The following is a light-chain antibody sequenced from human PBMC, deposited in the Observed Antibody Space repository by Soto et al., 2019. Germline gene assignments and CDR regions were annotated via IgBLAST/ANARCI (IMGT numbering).Light chain of an antibody. Sequence: DIVMTQSPDSLVVSLGERATINCKSSQSVLYSSINRNYLAWYQQKPGQPPKLLIYWASTRESGVPDRFSGSGSGTDFTLTISSLQAEDVAVYYCQQYYSTPLTFGGGTKVEIK. CDR2: WAS. CDR1: QSVLYSSINRNY. J-gene: IGKJ4*01. CDR3: QQYYSTPLT. V-gene: IGKV4-1*01.